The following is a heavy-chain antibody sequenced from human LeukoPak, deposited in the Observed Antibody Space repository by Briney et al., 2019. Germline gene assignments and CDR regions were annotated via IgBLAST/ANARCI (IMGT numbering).Heavy chain of an antibody. D-gene: IGHD3-10*01. J-gene: IGHJ5*02. CDR1: GDSMRSSDD. CDR2: IYDSGST. V-gene: IGHV4-38-2*02. Sequence: SSETLSLTCTVSGDSMRSSDDWGWIRPPPGKGLEWIGSIYDSGSTYYNPSLKSRVTISVDTSKNQFSLKLSSVTAADTAVYYCARDRGIEVIITEDNWFDPWGQGTLVTVSS. CDR3: ARDRGIEVIITEDNWFDP.